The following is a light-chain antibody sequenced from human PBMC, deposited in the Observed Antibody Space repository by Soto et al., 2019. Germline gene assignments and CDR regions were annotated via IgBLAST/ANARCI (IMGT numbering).Light chain of an antibody. CDR1: QSVSSRY. V-gene: IGKV3-20*01. CDR3: QQYGNSLPWT. CDR2: ATS. Sequence: EIVLTQSPGTLSLSPGERATLSCRASQSVSSRYLAWYQQKPGQAPRPLIYATSSRATDVPDRFSGSGSGTDFTLTISRLEPEDFAVYYCQQYGNSLPWTFGQGTQGGYQ. J-gene: IGKJ1*01.